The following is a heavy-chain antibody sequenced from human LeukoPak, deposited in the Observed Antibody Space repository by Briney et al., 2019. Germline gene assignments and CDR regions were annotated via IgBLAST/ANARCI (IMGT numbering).Heavy chain of an antibody. Sequence: SETLSLTCTVSGGSISSYYWSWIRQPAGKGLEWIGRICTSGSTNYNPSLKSRVTMSVDTSKNQFSLKLSSVTAADTAVYYCARGGKNYDFWSGYYFDDAFDIWGQGTMVTVSS. CDR1: GGSISSYY. CDR2: ICTSGST. J-gene: IGHJ3*02. V-gene: IGHV4-4*07. CDR3: ARGGKNYDFWSGYYFDDAFDI. D-gene: IGHD3-3*01.